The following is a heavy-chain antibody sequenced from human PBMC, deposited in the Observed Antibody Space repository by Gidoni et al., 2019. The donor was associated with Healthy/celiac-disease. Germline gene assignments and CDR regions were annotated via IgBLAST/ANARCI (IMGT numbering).Heavy chain of an antibody. CDR3: AKSFWSGYWTFDY. V-gene: IGHV3-21*01. Sequence: EVQLVESGGGVVKPGGSLRLSCAASGCTFSSYSMNWVRQAPGKGLEWVSSISSSSSYIYYADSVKGRFTISRDNAKNSLYLQMNSLRAEDTAVYYCAKSFWSGYWTFDYWGQGTLVTVSS. J-gene: IGHJ4*02. CDR2: ISSSSSYI. D-gene: IGHD3-3*01. CDR1: GCTFSSYS.